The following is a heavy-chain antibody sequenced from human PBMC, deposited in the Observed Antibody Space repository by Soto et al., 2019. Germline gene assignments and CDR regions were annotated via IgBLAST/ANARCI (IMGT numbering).Heavy chain of an antibody. CDR3: ARDIMAAAHAY. Sequence: QVQLVQSGAEVKKPGASVKVSCKASGYTFTSYAMHWVRQGPGQRLEWMGWINAGIGNKKYSPKFQGRVTLTRDTSASTAYMELSSLRPEDTAVYYWARDIMAAAHAYWGQGTLVTVSS. CDR1: GYTFTSYA. CDR2: INAGIGNK. V-gene: IGHV1-3*01. D-gene: IGHD6-13*01. J-gene: IGHJ4*02.